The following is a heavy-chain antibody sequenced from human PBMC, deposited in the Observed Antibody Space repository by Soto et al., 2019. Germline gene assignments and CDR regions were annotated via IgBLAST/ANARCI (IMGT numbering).Heavy chain of an antibody. J-gene: IGHJ1*01. CDR2: INHSGRT. Sequence: ETLSLTCAVYGGSFSGYYWSWIRQPPGKGLEWIGEINHSGRTNYNPSLKSRVTISVDTSKNQFSLKLSSVTAADTAVYYCARGYCSGGSCYAYFQHWGQGTLVTVSS. V-gene: IGHV4-34*01. D-gene: IGHD2-15*01. CDR3: ARGYCSGGSCYAYFQH. CDR1: GGSFSGYY.